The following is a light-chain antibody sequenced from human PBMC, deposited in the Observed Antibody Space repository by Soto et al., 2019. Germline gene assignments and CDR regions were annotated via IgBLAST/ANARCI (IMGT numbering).Light chain of an antibody. CDR1: ERVNRN. Sequence: KVMTQPQATPSAWTGESATASCRAIERVNRNLASYQQKPGHAPRLLIYGASTRAAAVTVRFSGSGSGTDFNLTISSLQSENFAIYYCQQYNIWPAEVTFGTGTMAYIK. V-gene: IGKV3-15*01. CDR3: QQYNIWPAEVT. CDR2: GAS. J-gene: IGKJ3*01.